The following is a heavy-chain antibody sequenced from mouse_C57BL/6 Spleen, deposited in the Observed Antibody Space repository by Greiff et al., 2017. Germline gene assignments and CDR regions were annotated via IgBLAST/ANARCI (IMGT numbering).Heavy chain of an antibody. Sequence: EVKLQESGPGLVKPSQSLSLTCSVTGYSITSGYYWNWIRQFPGNKLEWMGYISYDGSNNYNPSLKNRISITRDTSKNQFFLKLNSVTTEDTATYYCAFSNLYYFDYWGQGTTLTVSS. CDR1: GYSITSGYY. CDR2: ISYDGSN. V-gene: IGHV3-6*01. J-gene: IGHJ2*01. CDR3: AFSNLYYFDY. D-gene: IGHD2-5*01.